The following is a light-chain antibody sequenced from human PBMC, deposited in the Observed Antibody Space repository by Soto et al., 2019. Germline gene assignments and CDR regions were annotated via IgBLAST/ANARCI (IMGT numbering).Light chain of an antibody. CDR2: DAS. V-gene: IGKV3-20*01. CDR3: QHYGRSPPSWT. CDR1: QSVGSRY. J-gene: IGKJ1*01. Sequence: ETVLTQSPGTLSLSPGERATLSCRASQSVGSRYLAWYQQKPGQAPRLLIYDASTRATGIPDRFSGSGSGTDFTLTISRLEPEDFAVYYCQHYGRSPPSWTFGQGTKVEI.